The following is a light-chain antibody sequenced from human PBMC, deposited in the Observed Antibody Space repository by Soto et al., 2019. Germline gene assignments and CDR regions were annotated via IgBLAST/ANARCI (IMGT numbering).Light chain of an antibody. CDR2: GAF. CDR3: QQYSIWRT. V-gene: IGKV3D-15*01. Sequence: EIVLTQSPATLSLSPGERATLSCRASPSVTNFLAWYQQKPGQAPRLLIYGAFNRATGIPARLSGSGSGTEFTLTSSGLQSEDFAVYYCQQYSIWRTFGQGTKVDIK. J-gene: IGKJ1*01. CDR1: PSVTNF.